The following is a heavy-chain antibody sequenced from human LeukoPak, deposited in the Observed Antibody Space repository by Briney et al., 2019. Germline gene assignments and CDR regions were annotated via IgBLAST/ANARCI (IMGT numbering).Heavy chain of an antibody. CDR2: ISGSGGST. CDR3: AKKLLWFGEVIDY. D-gene: IGHD3-10*01. V-gene: IGHV3-23*01. CDR1: GFTFSSYA. J-gene: IGHJ4*02. Sequence: GGSPRLSCAASGFTFSSYAMSWVRQAPGKGLEWVSAISGSGGSTYYADSVKGRFTISRDNSKNTLYLQMNSLRAEDTAVYYCAKKLLWFGEVIDYWGQGTLVTVSS.